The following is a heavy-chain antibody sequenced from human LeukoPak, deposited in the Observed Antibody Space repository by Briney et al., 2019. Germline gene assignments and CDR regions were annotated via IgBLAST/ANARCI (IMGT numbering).Heavy chain of an antibody. CDR3: ARALAPYYYCSGSYSWFDP. J-gene: IGHJ5*02. Sequence: GASVKVSCKASGYTFTGYSVHWVRQAPGQGLEWMGWINPNSGGTIYAKKFQGRVTMTRDTYISTAYMELSRLRSDDSAVHYFARALAPYYYCSGSYSWFDPWGQGTLVTVSS. D-gene: IGHD3-10*01. V-gene: IGHV1-2*02. CDR2: INPNSGGT. CDR1: GYTFTGYS.